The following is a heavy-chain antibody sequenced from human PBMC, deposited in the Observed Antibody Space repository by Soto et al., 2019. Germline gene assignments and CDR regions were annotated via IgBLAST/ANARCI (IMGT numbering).Heavy chain of an antibody. CDR2: TYLDGRI. J-gene: IGHJ6*02. Sequence: QVQLQKSGQRFVQPSETVSLTCSVSVFSISSTSYFWAWIRHPQGKGLEWIGSTYLDGRISYNPSLESRLTISVDTSKNHFSLTMTSVTASDTALYYCARRGYGLDVWGQGTTVKVSS. CDR3: ARRGYGLDV. CDR1: VFSISSTSYF. V-gene: IGHV4-39*01. D-gene: IGHD6-13*01.